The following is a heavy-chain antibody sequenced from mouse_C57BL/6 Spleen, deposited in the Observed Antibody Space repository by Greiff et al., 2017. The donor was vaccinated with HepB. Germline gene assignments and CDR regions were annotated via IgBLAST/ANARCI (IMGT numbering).Heavy chain of an antibody. D-gene: IGHD2-5*01. V-gene: IGHV1-80*01. CDR2: IYPGDGDT. Sequence: VQLQQSGAELVKPGASVKISCKASGYAFSSYWMNWVKQRPGKGLEWIGQIYPGDGDTNYNGKCKGKATLTADKSASTAYMQLRSRTSEDSAVFFCGRRDSNYVAYWDQGTLVNVSA. J-gene: IGHJ3*01. CDR1: GYAFSSYW. CDR3: GRRDSNYVAY.